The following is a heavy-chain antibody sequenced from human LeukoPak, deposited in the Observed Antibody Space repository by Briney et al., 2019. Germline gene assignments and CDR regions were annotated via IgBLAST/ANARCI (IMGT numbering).Heavy chain of an antibody. CDR2: ISAYNGNT. CDR3: ARVAKDYSSWKFHFDY. Sequence: ASVKVSCKASGYTFTSYGISWVRQAPGQGLEWMGWISAYNGNTNYAQKLQGRVTMTTDTSTSTAYMELRSLRSDDTAVYYCARVAKDYSSWKFHFDYWGQGTLVTVSS. CDR1: GYTFTSYG. J-gene: IGHJ4*02. D-gene: IGHD6-13*01. V-gene: IGHV1-18*01.